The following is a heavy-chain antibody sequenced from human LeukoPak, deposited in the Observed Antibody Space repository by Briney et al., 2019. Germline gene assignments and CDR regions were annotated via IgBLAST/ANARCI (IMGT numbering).Heavy chain of an antibody. D-gene: IGHD4-23*01. J-gene: IGHJ4*02. CDR2: IYYSGST. CDR3: ARDTDTTVVHPSFDY. V-gene: IGHV4-39*07. CDR1: GGSISSDSYY. Sequence: SETLSLTCTVSGGSISSDSYYWGWIRQPPGKGLEWIGSIYYSGSTYYNPSLKSRVTISVDTSKNQFSLKLSSVTAADTAVYYCARDTDTTVVHPSFDYWGQGTLVTVSS.